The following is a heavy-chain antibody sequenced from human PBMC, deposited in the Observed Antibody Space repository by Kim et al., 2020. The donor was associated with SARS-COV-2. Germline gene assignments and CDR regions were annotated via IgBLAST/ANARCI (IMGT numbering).Heavy chain of an antibody. CDR2: TYYRSKWYN. CDR3: ARDLPGIAAAGTDFDY. V-gene: IGHV6-1*01. CDR1: GDSVSSNSAA. Sequence: SQTLSLTCAISGDSVSSNSAAWNWIRQSPSRGLEWLGRTYYRSKWYNDYAVSVKSRITINPDTSKNQFSLQMNSVTPEDTAVYYCARDLPGIAAAGTDFDYWGQGTLVTVSS. J-gene: IGHJ4*02. D-gene: IGHD6-13*01.